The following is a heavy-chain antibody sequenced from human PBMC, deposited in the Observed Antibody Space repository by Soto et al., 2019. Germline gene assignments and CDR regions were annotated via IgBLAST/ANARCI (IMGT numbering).Heavy chain of an antibody. D-gene: IGHD3-3*01. V-gene: IGHV4-30-4*08. Sequence: SETMSLTCTVSGSSISDEYHWTWIRQSPAKGLEWIGYISYTGTTYYNPSLQGRVSISADTSKNQFSLRMASVTAADTAVYYCTRLPIYKVWSRHRRACNSWGQGPRVTLTA. CDR1: GSSISDEYH. J-gene: IGHJ4*02. CDR3: TRLPIYKVWSRHRRACNS. CDR2: ISYTGTT.